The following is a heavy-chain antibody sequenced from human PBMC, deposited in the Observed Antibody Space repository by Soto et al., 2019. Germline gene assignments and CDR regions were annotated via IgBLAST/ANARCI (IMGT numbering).Heavy chain of an antibody. CDR2: LVGSGDDI. V-gene: IGHV3-23*01. D-gene: IGHD7-27*01. CDR3: ATDAIANTGVWEAFDR. Sequence: EVQLMESGGGLVQPGGSLRLSCAASGFTFKYYAMSWVRQAPGKGLEGVSGLVGSGDDINYAASVRGRFTGSRDNSNNILVLHMNSLRAKNTAVYYCATDAIANTGVWEAFDRWGHGTNFSVSS. J-gene: IGHJ3*01. CDR1: GFTFKYYA.